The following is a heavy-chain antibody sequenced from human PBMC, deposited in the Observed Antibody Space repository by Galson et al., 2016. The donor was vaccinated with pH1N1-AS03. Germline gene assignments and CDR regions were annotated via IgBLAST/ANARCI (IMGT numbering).Heavy chain of an antibody. CDR3: GRHLRSSYSMDV. J-gene: IGHJ6*02. D-gene: IGHD2-15*01. Sequence: TLSLTCTVSGGSINSYYWSWFRQPPGKGLEWIGQIYYNGDTLYNPSLRGRVTISLDTSMTQFSLRMSSGTAADTAVYYCGRHLRSSYSMDVWGQGTTVTVSS. CDR1: GGSINSYY. CDR2: IYYNGDT. V-gene: IGHV4-59*08.